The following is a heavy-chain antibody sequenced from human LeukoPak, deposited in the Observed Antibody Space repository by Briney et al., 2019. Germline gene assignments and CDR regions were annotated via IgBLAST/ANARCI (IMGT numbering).Heavy chain of an antibody. D-gene: IGHD1-14*01. V-gene: IGHV3-21*06. CDR2: IGPTGSDR. J-gene: IGHJ4*02. CDR3: ATETNGRHYDY. CDR1: GLTFSTSG. Sequence: GGSLRLSCTASGLTFSTSGFNWVRQAPGKGLEWVASIGPTGSDRYHADSIKGRFTISRDNANNFLYLQMNSLRAGDTAVYYCATETNGRHYDYWGQGTLLTVSS.